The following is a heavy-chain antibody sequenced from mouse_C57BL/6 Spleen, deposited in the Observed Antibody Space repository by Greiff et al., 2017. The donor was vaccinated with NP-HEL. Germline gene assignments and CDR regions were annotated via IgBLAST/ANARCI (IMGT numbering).Heavy chain of an antibody. Sequence: QVQLQQSGPELVKPGASVKISCKASGYAFSSSWMNWVKQRPGKGLEWIGRIYPGDGDTNYNGKFKGKATLTADKSSSTAYMQLSSLTSEDSAVYFCARRGSNYDFDYWGQGTTLTVSS. D-gene: IGHD2-5*01. CDR1: GYAFSSSW. CDR2: IYPGDGDT. V-gene: IGHV1-82*01. J-gene: IGHJ2*01. CDR3: ARRGSNYDFDY.